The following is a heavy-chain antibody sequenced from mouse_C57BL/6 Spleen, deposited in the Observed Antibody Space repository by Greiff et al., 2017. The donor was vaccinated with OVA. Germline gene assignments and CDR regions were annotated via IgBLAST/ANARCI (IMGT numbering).Heavy chain of an antibody. D-gene: IGHD1-2*01. J-gene: IGHJ4*01. Sequence: VQGVESGAELVRPGASVTLSCKASGYTFTDYEMHWVKQTPVHGLEWIGAIDPETGGTAYNQKFKGKAILTADKSSSTAYMELRSLTSEDSAVYYCTRRLYDAMDYWGQGTSVTVSS. V-gene: IGHV1-15*01. CDR1: GYTFTDYE. CDR3: TRRLYDAMDY. CDR2: IDPETGGT.